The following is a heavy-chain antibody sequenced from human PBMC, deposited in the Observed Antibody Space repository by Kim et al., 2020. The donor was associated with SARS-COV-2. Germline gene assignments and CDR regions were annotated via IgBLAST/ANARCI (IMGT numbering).Heavy chain of an antibody. J-gene: IGHJ4*02. Sequence: GGSLRLSCATSGFTVSGYDMNWVRQAPGKGLEWVSVICRGGDTYDAESVKGRFTTFRGDSKNTLPLQMNNRLTADTAVLYCATRSSSIWALDSWYQG. D-gene: IGHD6-13*01. CDR1: GFTVSGYD. V-gene: IGHV3-53*01. CDR3: ATRSSSIWALDS. CDR2: ICRGGDT.